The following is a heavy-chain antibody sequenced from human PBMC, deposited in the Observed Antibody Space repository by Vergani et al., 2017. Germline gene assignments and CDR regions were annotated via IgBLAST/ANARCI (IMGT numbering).Heavy chain of an antibody. CDR1: GGSISSYY. D-gene: IGHD4-17*01. V-gene: IGHV4-59*01. Sequence: VQLQESGPGLVKPSETLSLTCTVPGGSISSYYWRWIRQPPGKGLEWIGYIYYSGSTNYNPSLNSRVTISVDTSKNQFSLRLSSVTAADTAVYYCARASTVTTTALDYGGQGTLVTVSS. CDR2: IYYSGST. CDR3: ARASTVTTTALDY. J-gene: IGHJ4*02.